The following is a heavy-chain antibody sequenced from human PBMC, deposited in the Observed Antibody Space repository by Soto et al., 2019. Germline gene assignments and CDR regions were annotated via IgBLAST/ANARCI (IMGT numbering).Heavy chain of an antibody. D-gene: IGHD3-9*01. CDR2: IYYSGST. J-gene: IGHJ6*02. Sequence: SETLSLTCTVSGGSVSSGSYYWSWIRQPPGKGLEWIGYIYYSGSTNYNPSLKSRVTISVDTSKNQFSLKLSSVTAADTAVYYCARVLRYFDGYGMDVWGQGTTVTVSS. CDR1: GGSVSSGSYY. CDR3: ARVLRYFDGYGMDV. V-gene: IGHV4-61*01.